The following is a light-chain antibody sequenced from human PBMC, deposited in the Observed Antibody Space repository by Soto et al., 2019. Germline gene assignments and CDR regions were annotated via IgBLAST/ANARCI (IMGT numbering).Light chain of an antibody. CDR3: QQSYGTPKT. CDR1: QSISNF. Sequence: DIQMTQSPSSLSASVGDRVTITCRASQSISNFLNWYQQKPGKAPNLVIYAVSNLQSGVPSRFSGSGSGTEFTLTIASLLPEDFATYYCQQSYGTPKTFGQGTKVDIK. J-gene: IGKJ1*01. CDR2: AVS. V-gene: IGKV1-39*01.